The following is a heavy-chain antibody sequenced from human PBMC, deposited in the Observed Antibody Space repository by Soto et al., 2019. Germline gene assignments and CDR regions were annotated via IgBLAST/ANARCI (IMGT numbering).Heavy chain of an antibody. CDR3: AKDSLGVPFDY. CDR1: GFTFSSYS. CDR2: IIGSGGRT. Sequence: GSLRLSCAAAGFTFSSYSMSWVRQAPGKGLEWVSLIIGSGGRTYYADSVKGRLTISRDNSKDTLYLHMNSLRAEDTAVYYCAKDSLGVPFDYWGRGTLVTVSS. D-gene: IGHD1-26*01. V-gene: IGHV3-23*01. J-gene: IGHJ4*02.